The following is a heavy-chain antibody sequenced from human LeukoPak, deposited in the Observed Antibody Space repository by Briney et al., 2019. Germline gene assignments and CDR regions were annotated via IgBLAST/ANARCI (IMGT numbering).Heavy chain of an antibody. CDR1: GFTFSSYA. J-gene: IGHJ1*01. D-gene: IGHD2-15*01. Sequence: GGSLRLSCAASGFTFSSYAMHWVRQAPGKGLEWVAVISYDGSNKYYADSVKGRFTISRDNSKNTLYLQMNSLRAEDTAVYYCAKAGDVVVVVAATLGIFQHWGQGTLVTVSS. V-gene: IGHV3-30-3*01. CDR2: ISYDGSNK. CDR3: AKAGDVVVVVAATLGIFQH.